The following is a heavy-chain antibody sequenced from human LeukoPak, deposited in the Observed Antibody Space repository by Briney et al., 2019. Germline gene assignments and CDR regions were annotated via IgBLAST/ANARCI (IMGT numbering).Heavy chain of an antibody. J-gene: IGHJ5*02. CDR3: ATGYYEPFAT. D-gene: IGHD3-22*01. Sequence: SETLSLTCSVSGASLSSYYWDCLRQSPGKGLEGIGYVSDTGKTDSNPSLKSRVTISLDMSKKKFSLRLRSVTAAASAVYYCATGYYEPFATWGPGILVTVSS. CDR2: VSDTGKT. V-gene: IGHV4-59*01. CDR1: GASLSSYY.